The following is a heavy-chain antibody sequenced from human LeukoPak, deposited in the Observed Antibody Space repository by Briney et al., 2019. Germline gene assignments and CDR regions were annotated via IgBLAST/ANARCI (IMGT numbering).Heavy chain of an antibody. CDR2: MNPNSGNT. CDR3: ARRYCSGGSCYIYYFHY. J-gene: IGHJ4*02. V-gene: IGHV1-8*01. CDR1: GYTFTSYD. D-gene: IGHD2-15*01. Sequence: ASVKVSCKASGYTFTSYDINWVRQAPGQGLEWMGWMNPNSGNTGYAQTFQGRVTMTRNTSISTAYMELSSLRSEDTAVYYCARRYCSGGSCYIYYFHYWGQGTLVTVSS.